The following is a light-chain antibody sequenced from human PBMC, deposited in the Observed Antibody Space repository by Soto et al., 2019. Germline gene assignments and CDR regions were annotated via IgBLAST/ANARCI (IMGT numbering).Light chain of an antibody. V-gene: IGLV2-14*01. CDR3: SSYSSSSTFYV. J-gene: IGLJ1*01. CDR2: QVS. Sequence: QSALTQPASVSGSPGQSITISCTGTSSDIGGFYYVSWYQHHPGKDPKLMIYQVSNRPSGVSNRFSGSKSGNPASLTISGLQAEDEADYFCSSYSSSSTFYVFGAGTKVTVL. CDR1: SSDIGGFYY.